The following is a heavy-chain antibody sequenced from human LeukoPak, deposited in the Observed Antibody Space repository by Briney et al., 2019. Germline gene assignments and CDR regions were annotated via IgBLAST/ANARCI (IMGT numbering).Heavy chain of an antibody. D-gene: IGHD2/OR15-2a*01. CDR3: AKDLSTAAKYYFDY. CDR2: INSGGSGT. Sequence: GGSLRLSCAASGFGFSSYWMHWVRQAPGEGLMWVSRINSGGSGTSYADSVKGRFTISRDNSKNTLSLQMNSLRAEDTALYYCAKDLSTAAKYYFDYWGQGTLVTVSS. J-gene: IGHJ4*02. CDR1: GFGFSSYW. V-gene: IGHV3-74*01.